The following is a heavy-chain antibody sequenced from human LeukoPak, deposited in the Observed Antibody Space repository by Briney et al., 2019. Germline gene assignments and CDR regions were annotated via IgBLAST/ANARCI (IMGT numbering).Heavy chain of an antibody. D-gene: IGHD2-2*01. Sequence: ASVKVSCKASGYTFASYYMHWVRQAPGQGLEWMGIINPSGGSTSYAQKFQRRGTITRDTSTSTVYMELSSLRSEDTAVYYCARGGDCSSTSCYPYNWFDPWGQGTLVTVSS. CDR3: ARGGDCSSTSCYPYNWFDP. CDR2: INPSGGST. CDR1: GYTFASYY. V-gene: IGHV1-46*03. J-gene: IGHJ5*02.